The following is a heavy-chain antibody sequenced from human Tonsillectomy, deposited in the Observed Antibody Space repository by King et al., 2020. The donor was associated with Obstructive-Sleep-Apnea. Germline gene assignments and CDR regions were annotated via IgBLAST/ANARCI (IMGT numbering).Heavy chain of an antibody. CDR3: ARDLGYCSSTSCYNWSDP. Sequence: QLVQSGAEVKKPGASVKVSCKASGYTFTGYYMHWVRQAPGQGLEWLGWINPNSGGTNYAQKFQGRVTMTRDTSISTAYMELSRLRSDDTAVYYCARDLGYCSSTSCYNWSDPWGQGTLVTVSS. CDR2: INPNSGGT. V-gene: IGHV1-2*02. D-gene: IGHD2-2*01. CDR1: GYTFTGYY. J-gene: IGHJ5*02.